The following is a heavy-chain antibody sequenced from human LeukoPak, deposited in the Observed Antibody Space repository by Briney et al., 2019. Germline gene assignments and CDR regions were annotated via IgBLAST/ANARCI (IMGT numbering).Heavy chain of an antibody. Sequence: PSETLSLTCIVSGGSISRSSYYWAWIRQPPGKGLEWIGSMYYTGSTYYNPSLKSRVTISVDTSKNHFSLKLSSVTAADTAVYYYARLGDTMILWGQGTLVTVSS. J-gene: IGHJ4*02. V-gene: IGHV4-39*02. CDR1: GGSISRSSYY. CDR3: ARLGDTMIL. D-gene: IGHD3-22*01. CDR2: MYYTGST.